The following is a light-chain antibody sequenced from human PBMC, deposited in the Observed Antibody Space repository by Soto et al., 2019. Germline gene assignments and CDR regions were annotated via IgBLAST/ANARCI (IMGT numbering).Light chain of an antibody. V-gene: IGKV3-20*01. J-gene: IGKJ1*01. CDR3: QQYGSSPWT. CDR1: QSVRSSY. Sequence: EIVLTQSPGTLSLSPGEKDTLSCRASQSVRSSYLAWYQQKPGQAPRLLIYAASSWATGIPDRFSGSGSGTDFTLTISRLEPEDFAVYYCQQYGSSPWTFGQGTKVDIK. CDR2: AAS.